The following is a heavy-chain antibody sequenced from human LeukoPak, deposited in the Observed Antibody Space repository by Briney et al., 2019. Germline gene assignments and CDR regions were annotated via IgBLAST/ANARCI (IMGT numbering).Heavy chain of an antibody. CDR2: IYPGNSDT. J-gene: IGHJ4*02. V-gene: IGHV5-51*01. CDR3: ARWGTVARFIVDY. D-gene: IGHD4-17*01. CDR1: GYTFTTYW. Sequence: GESLKISCKGSGYTFTTYWFGWVRQMPGNGLERMGIIYPGNSDTRYSPSFQGQVTISADKSIGTAYLQWSSLKASDTAMYYCARWGTVARFIVDYWGQGTLVTVSS.